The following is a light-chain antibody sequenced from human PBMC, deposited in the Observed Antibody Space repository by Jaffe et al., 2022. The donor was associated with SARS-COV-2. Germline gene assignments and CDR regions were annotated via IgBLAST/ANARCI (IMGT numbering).Light chain of an antibody. CDR2: TAS. Sequence: DIQMTQSPSSLSASVGDRVTITCRASENIAKFLSWYQVKSGRAPRLLIYTASNLQRGVPSRFSGSGSGTDFTLIISGLQPEDCGTYYCQESYSVPYNFGQGTTLEMK. V-gene: IGKV1-39*01. J-gene: IGKJ2*01. CDR1: ENIAKF. CDR3: QESYSVPYN.